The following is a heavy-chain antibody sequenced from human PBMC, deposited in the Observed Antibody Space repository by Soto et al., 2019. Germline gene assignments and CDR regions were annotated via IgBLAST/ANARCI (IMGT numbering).Heavy chain of an antibody. V-gene: IGHV5-51*01. D-gene: IGHD3-16*01. CDR3: ARRFWVDDSDAFDI. CDR2: IYPGDSDT. CDR1: GYSFTSYW. Sequence: PGESLKISCKGSGYSFTSYWIGWVRQMPGKGLEWMGNIYPGDSDTRYSPSFQGQVTISADKSISTAYLQWSSLKASDTAMYYCARRFWVDDSDAFDIWRQGTTVTVSS. J-gene: IGHJ3*02.